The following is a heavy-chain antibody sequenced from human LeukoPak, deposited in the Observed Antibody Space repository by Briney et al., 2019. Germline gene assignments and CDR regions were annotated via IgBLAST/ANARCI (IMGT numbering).Heavy chain of an antibody. CDR3: ARQPYMLGAYCFDY. CDR2: IFYTGST. D-gene: IGHD1-26*01. CDR1: GGSMSSYY. J-gene: IGHJ4*02. Sequence: SETLSLTCTVSGGSMSSYYWSWIRQPPGKGLEWIGYIFYTGSTTYNPSLKSRVTLSVDTSKNQFSLKLGSVTVADTAVYYCARQPYMLGAYCFDYWGQGTLVTVSS. V-gene: IGHV4-59*08.